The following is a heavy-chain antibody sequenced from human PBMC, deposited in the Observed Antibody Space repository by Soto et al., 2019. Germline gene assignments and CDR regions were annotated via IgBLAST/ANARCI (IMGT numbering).Heavy chain of an antibody. CDR2: ITWNGGNT. D-gene: IGHD2-15*01. J-gene: IGHJ6*02. CDR3: ARYCSGGSCYSVLSYYYYGMDV. V-gene: IGHV3-43*01. CDR1: GFRFDDYN. Sequence: PGGSLRLSXAASGFRFDDYNMHWVRQAPGKGLEWVSLITWNGGNTYYADSVKGRFTISRDGTTQSVSLQMTGLKREDTGLYYCARYCSGGSCYSVLSYYYYGMDVWGQGTTVTVSS.